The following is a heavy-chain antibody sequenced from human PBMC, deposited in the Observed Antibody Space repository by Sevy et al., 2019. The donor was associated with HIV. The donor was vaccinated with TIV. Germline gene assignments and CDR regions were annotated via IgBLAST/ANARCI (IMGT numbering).Heavy chain of an antibody. J-gene: IGHJ6*02. D-gene: IGHD3-22*01. V-gene: IGHV1-18*01. CDR2: ISGYNGNT. CDR1: GYIFPNYA. Sequence: ASVKVSCKASGYIFPNYAVSWVRQAPGQGLEWMGWISGYNGNTNYVQELQGRVTMTRDTSTMTVHMELRSLRSDDTAKYYCARSNDIGGYYSQYYYYYGMDVWGQGTTVTVSS. CDR3: ARSNDIGGYYSQYYYYYGMDV.